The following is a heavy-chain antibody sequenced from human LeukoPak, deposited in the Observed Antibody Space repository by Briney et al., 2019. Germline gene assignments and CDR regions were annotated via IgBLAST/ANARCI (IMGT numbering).Heavy chain of an antibody. J-gene: IGHJ4*02. CDR2: IYYSGST. CDR3: ARSTLTIAAADTTYFDY. CDR1: GGSISSGGYY. V-gene: IGHV4-31*03. D-gene: IGHD6-13*01. Sequence: SETLSLTCTVSGGSISSGGYYWSWIRQHPGKGLEWIGYIYYSGSTYYNPSLKSRVTISVDTSKNQLSLKLSSVTAADTAVYYCARSTLTIAAADTTYFDYWGQGTLVTVSS.